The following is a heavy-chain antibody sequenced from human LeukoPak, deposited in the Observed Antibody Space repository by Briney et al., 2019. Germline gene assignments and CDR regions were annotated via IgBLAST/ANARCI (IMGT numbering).Heavy chain of an antibody. V-gene: IGHV1-18*01. CDR2: ISAYNGNT. CDR1: GYTFTSYG. Sequence: ASVKVSCKASGYTFTSYGISWVRQAPGQGLEWMGWISAYNGNTNYAQKLQGRVTMTTDTSTSTAYMELRSLRSNDTAVYYCARDFPACGGDCPSDYWGQGTLVTVSS. CDR3: ARDFPACGGDCPSDY. J-gene: IGHJ4*02. D-gene: IGHD2-21*02.